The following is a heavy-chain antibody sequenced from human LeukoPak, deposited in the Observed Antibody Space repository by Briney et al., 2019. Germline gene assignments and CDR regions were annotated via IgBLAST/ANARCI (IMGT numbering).Heavy chain of an antibody. CDR2: ITISGHTK. V-gene: IGHV3-48*03. CDR3: ARADPHADL. J-gene: IGHJ5*02. Sequence: GGSLRLSCAASGFDLSTYGMNWVRQAPGKGLEWIADITISGHTKNYADSVKGRFTISRDNARTSLYLQMNSLRVEDTGVYYCARADPHADLWGQGTLVTVSS. CDR1: GFDLSTYG.